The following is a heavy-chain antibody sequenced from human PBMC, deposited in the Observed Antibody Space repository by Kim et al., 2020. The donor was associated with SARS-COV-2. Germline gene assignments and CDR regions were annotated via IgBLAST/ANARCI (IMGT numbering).Heavy chain of an antibody. Sequence: GGSLRLSCAASGFTVSSNYMSWVRQAPGKGLEWVSVIYSGGSTYYEEAVKGRFTISRDNSKNTLYHQMNNLRAEDTAVYYCAGPGNDCGDLYCDYWGRGT. CDR2: IYSGGST. D-gene: IGHD4-17*01. CDR3: AGPGNDCGDLYCDY. CDR1: GFTVSSNY. J-gene: IGHJ4*02. V-gene: IGHV3-53*01.